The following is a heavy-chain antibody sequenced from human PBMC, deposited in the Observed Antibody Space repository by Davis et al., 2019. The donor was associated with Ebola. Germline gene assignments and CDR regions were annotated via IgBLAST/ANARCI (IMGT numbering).Heavy chain of an antibody. CDR3: ARAGQWDQPPPGAFDI. Sequence: PSETLSLTCTVSGGSISSGSYYWSWIRQPAGKGLEWIGHIYTSGSTNYNPSLKSRVTISVDTSKNQFSLKLSSVTAADTAVYYCARAGQWDQPPPGAFDIWGQGTMVTVSS. J-gene: IGHJ3*02. V-gene: IGHV4-61*09. CDR2: IYTSGST. D-gene: IGHD1-26*01. CDR1: GGSISSGSYY.